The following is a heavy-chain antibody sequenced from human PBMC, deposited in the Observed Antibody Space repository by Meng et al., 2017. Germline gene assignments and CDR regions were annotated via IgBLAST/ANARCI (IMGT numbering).Heavy chain of an antibody. CDR3: VDSSGYYYGGGY. CDR1: GFTFSGSA. J-gene: IGHJ4*02. CDR2: IRSKANSYAT. V-gene: IGHV3-73*02. Sequence: VARVESGGGLVQAGGSLKLYCAVSGFTFSGSAMHWVRQASGKGLEWVGRIRSKANSYATAYAASVKGRFTISRDDSKNTAYLQMNSLKTEDTAVYYCVDSSGYYYGGGYWGQGTLVTVSS. D-gene: IGHD3-22*01.